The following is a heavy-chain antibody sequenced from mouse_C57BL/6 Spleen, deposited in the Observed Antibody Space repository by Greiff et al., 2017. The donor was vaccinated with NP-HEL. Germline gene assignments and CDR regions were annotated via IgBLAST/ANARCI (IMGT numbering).Heavy chain of an antibody. J-gene: IGHJ4*01. Sequence: QVQLQQSGAELVKPGASVKISCKASGYAFSSYWMNWVKQRPGKGLEWIGQIYPGDGDTNYNGKFKGKATLTADKSSSTAYMQLSSLTSEDSAVYFCARSRDEGAMDYWGQGTSVTVSS. V-gene: IGHV1-80*01. CDR2: IYPGDGDT. CDR1: GYAFSSYW. CDR3: ARSRDEGAMDY.